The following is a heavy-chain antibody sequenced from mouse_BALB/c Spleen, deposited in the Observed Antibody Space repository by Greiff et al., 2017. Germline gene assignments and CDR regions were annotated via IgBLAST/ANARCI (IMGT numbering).Heavy chain of an antibody. CDR2: IWGDGST. V-gene: IGHV2-6-7*01. J-gene: IGHJ4*01. CDR3: AKDRDYRYDNYAMDY. CDR1: GFSLTGYG. Sequence: QVQLKESGPGLVAPSQSLSITCTVSGFSLTGYGVNWVRQPPGKGLEWLGMIWGDGSTDYNSALKSRLSISKDNSKSQVFLKMNSLQTDDTARYYCAKDRDYRYDNYAMDYWGQGTSVTVSS. D-gene: IGHD2-14*01.